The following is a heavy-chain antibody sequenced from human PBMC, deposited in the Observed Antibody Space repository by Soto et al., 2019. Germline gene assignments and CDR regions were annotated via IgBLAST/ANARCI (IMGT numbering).Heavy chain of an antibody. Sequence: SETXSLTCSISGCSLISSPYYWGWVRQPPGKGLEWLGSINYSGSTYYNPSLKGRVTISIDTSKNQFSLELTSVTAAATAIFYCATHPGGSGELTAFEYWGQGTLVTVSS. CDR3: ATHPGGSGELTAFEY. CDR2: INYSGST. V-gene: IGHV4-39*01. D-gene: IGHD1-20*01. J-gene: IGHJ4*02. CDR1: GCSLISSPYY.